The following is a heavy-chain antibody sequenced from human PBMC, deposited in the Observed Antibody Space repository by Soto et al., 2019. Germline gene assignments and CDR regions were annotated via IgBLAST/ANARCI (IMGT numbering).Heavy chain of an antibody. V-gene: IGHV3-30-3*01. CDR2: ISYDEVSQ. Sequence: QVQLVESGGGVVQPGRSLRLSCAASGFTFSNYAMHWVRQAPGKGLVWVAAISYDEVSQFYADSVKGRFTISRDNSKNTYYLQMNSLRAEDTAVYYCARVRQYYYGGFDVWGQGTMVTVFS. J-gene: IGHJ3*01. CDR3: ARVRQYYYGGFDV. D-gene: IGHD3-10*01. CDR1: GFTFSNYA.